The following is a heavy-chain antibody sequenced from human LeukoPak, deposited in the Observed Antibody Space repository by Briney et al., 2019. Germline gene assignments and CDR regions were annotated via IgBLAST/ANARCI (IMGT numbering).Heavy chain of an antibody. Sequence: GAPRLSCAASGFTFSSYAMSWVRQSPGKGLEWVSAISLGGNYSYYADSVKGQFTISRDNSKNTLDLQINGLRAEDTAVYYCAKSYDVLTGYFDFWGQGTL. D-gene: IGHD3-9*01. V-gene: IGHV3-23*01. CDR1: GFTFSSYA. CDR3: AKSYDVLTGYFDF. CDR2: ISLGGNYS. J-gene: IGHJ4*02.